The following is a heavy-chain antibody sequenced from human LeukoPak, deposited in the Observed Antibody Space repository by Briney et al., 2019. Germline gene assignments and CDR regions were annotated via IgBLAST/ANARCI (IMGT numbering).Heavy chain of an antibody. V-gene: IGHV3-23*01. CDR3: AKGAHYDSYYYYMDV. CDR1: GFTFSSYS. D-gene: IGHD3-3*01. Sequence: GGSLRLSCAASGFTFSSYSMNWVRQAPGKGLEWVSAISGSGGSTYYADSVKGRFTISRDNSKNTLYLQMNSLRAEDTAVYYCAKGAHYDSYYYYMDVWGKGTTVTVSS. CDR2: ISGSGGST. J-gene: IGHJ6*03.